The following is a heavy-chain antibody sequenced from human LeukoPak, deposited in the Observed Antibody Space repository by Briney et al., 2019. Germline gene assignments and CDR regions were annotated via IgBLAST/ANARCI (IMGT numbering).Heavy chain of an antibody. Sequence: GESLKISCKGSGYSFTSYWIGWVRQMPGKGLEWMGIIYPGDSDTRYSPSFQGQVTISADKSISTAYLQWSSLKASDTAMYYCATGHCSSTSCPGGWSDPWGQGTLVTVSS. CDR1: GYSFTSYW. J-gene: IGHJ5*02. D-gene: IGHD2-2*01. CDR2: IYPGDSDT. V-gene: IGHV5-51*01. CDR3: ATGHCSSTSCPGGWSDP.